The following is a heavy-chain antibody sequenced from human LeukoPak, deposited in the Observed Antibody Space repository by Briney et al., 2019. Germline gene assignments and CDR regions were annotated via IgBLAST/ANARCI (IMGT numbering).Heavy chain of an antibody. CDR3: ARSYGSGSTFDY. D-gene: IGHD3-10*01. V-gene: IGHV5-51*01. J-gene: IGHJ4*02. CDR2: IYPDDSDT. Sequence: GESLRISCKASGYSFTTYWIGWVRQMPGKGLEWVGIIYPDDSDTRYNPSFQGQVTISADKTISTAYLQWSTLKASDTAMYYCARSYGSGSTFDYWGQGTLVTVSS. CDR1: GYSFTTYW.